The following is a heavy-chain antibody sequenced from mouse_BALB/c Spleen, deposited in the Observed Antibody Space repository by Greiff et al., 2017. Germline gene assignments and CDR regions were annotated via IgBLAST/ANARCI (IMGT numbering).Heavy chain of an antibody. V-gene: IGHV3-2*02. CDR3: ARNFPFAY. Sequence: VQLKQSGPGLVKPSQSLSLTCTVTGYSITSDYAWNWIRQFPGNKLEWMGYISYSGSTSYNPSLKSRISITRDTSKNQFFLQLNSVTTEDTATYYCARNFPFAYWGQGTLVTVSA. CDR1: GYSITSDYA. CDR2: ISYSGST. J-gene: IGHJ3*01.